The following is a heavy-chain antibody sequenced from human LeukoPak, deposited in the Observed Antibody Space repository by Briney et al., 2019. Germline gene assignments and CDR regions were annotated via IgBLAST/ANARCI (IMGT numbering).Heavy chain of an antibody. CDR1: GFTFSTYW. Sequence: GGSLRLSCAASGFTFSTYWMNWVRQAPGKGLEWVANINKDGSGKYYVDSVKGRFTIFRDNAKNSLYLEMNSLRVEDTAVYYCARDGITGRPVAGLDYWGQGTLVTVSS. J-gene: IGHJ4*02. CDR3: ARDGITGRPVAGLDY. D-gene: IGHD6-19*01. CDR2: INKDGSGK. V-gene: IGHV3-7*01.